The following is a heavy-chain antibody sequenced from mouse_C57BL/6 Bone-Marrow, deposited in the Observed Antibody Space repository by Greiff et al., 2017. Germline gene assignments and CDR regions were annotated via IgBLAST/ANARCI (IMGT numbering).Heavy chain of an antibody. CDR3: ESNMNYSPFYAMDY. V-gene: IGHV1-59*01. CDR1: GYTFTSYW. D-gene: IGHD2-12*01. CDR2: IDPSDSYT. J-gene: IGHJ4*01. Sequence: QVQLQQSGAELVRPGTSVKLSCKASGYTFTSYWMHWVKQRPGQGLEWIGVIDPSDSYTKYTQKFQGKATLTVDTSSSTAYMQLSSLTSEDSAVYYCESNMNYSPFYAMDYWGQGTSVTVSS.